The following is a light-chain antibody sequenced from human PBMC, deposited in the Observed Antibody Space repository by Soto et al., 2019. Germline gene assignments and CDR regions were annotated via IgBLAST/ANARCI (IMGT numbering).Light chain of an antibody. CDR2: DAS. Sequence: DIQMTQSPSTLSASVGDRVTITCRASQSISSWLAWYQQKPGKAPKLLIYDASSLESGVPSRFSGSGSGTEFPLTISSLQPDDFATYYCQPYNSYPWTFGQGTKVEIK. J-gene: IGKJ1*01. CDR1: QSISSW. V-gene: IGKV1-5*01. CDR3: QPYNSYPWT.